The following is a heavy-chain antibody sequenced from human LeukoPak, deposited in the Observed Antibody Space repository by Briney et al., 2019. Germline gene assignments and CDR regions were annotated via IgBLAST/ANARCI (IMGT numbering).Heavy chain of an antibody. CDR1: GGSVSSSNYY. CDR3: ARASSATRQQLVKYYFDY. V-gene: IGHV4-61*01. Sequence: PSETLSLTCTVSGGSVSSSNYYWSWIRQPPGKGLEWIGEINHSGSTNYNPSLKSRVTISVDTSKNQFSLKLSSVTAADTAVYYCARASSATRQQLVKYYFDYWGQGTLVTVSS. J-gene: IGHJ4*02. D-gene: IGHD6-13*01. CDR2: INHSGST.